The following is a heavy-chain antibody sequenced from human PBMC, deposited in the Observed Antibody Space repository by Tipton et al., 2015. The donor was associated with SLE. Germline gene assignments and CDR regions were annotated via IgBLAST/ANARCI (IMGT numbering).Heavy chain of an antibody. Sequence: TLSLTCTVSGGSISTYYWSWIRQPPKQGLEWIGSIYHSGSTDYNPSLKSRVTISVDTSKNQFSLRLSSVTAADTAVYYCARDYYGSGFDAFDIWGQGTMVTVSS. CDR2: IYHSGST. D-gene: IGHD3-10*01. CDR3: ARDYYGSGFDAFDI. CDR1: GGSISTYY. V-gene: IGHV4-59*01. J-gene: IGHJ3*02.